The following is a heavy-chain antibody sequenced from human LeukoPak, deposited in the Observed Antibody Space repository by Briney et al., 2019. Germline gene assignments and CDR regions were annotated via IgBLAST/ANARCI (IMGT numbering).Heavy chain of an antibody. J-gene: IGHJ6*03. CDR3: ARGHVKRYSDDYYYMDV. CDR1: GYSISSGYY. Sequence: SETLSLTCTVSGYSISSGYYWGWIRQPPGKGLEWIGSIYYSGSTYYNPSLKSRVTISVDTSKNQFSLKLSSVTAADTAVYYCARGHVKRYSDDYYYMDVWGKGTTVTVSS. D-gene: IGHD5-18*01. CDR2: IYYSGST. V-gene: IGHV4-38-2*02.